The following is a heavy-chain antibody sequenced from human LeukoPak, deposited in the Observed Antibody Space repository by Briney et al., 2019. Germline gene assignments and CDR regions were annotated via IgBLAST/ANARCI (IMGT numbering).Heavy chain of an antibody. V-gene: IGHV1-18*01. D-gene: IGHD5-24*01. J-gene: IGHJ4*02. CDR1: GYTFTSYG. CDR2: ISAYNGNT. Sequence: ASVKVSCKASGYTFTSYGISWVRQAPGQGLEWMGWISAYNGNTNYAQKLQGRVTMTTDTSTSTAYMELRSLRSDDTAVYYCARDAVEMATRVTLPDYWGQGTLVTVSS. CDR3: ARDAVEMATRVTLPDY.